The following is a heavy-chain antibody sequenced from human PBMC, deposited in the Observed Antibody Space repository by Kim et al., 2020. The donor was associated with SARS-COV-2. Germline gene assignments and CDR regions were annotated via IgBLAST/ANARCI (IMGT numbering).Heavy chain of an antibody. CDR3: ARDLFYFQSSGYYASDY. V-gene: IGHV3-11*06. D-gene: IGHD3-22*01. J-gene: IGHJ4*02. Sequence: VEGRLTISRDNAKNSLYLQMNSLRAEDTAVYYCARDLFYFQSSGYYASDYWGRGTLVTVSS.